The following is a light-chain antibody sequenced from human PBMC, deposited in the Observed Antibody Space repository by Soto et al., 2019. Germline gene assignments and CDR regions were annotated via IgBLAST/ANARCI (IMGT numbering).Light chain of an antibody. J-gene: IGLJ1*01. Sequence: QLVLTQSSSASASLGSSVKLTCTLSSGHSSYIIAWHQQQPGKAPRYLMKLEGSGSYNKGSGVPDRFSGSSSGADRYLTISNLQSEDEADYYCETWDNNTYVFGTGTKLTVL. CDR3: ETWDNNTYV. CDR1: SGHSSYI. V-gene: IGLV4-60*03. CDR2: LEGSGSY.